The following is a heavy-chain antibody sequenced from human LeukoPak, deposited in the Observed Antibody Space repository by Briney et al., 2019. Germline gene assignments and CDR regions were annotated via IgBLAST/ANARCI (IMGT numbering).Heavy chain of an antibody. CDR2: SSAYNGNT. CDR3: ARDGYSSSWYEYFQH. Sequence: ASVKVSCKASGYTFTSYGISWVRQAPGQGLEWMGWSSAYNGNTNYAQKLQGRVTMTTDTSTSTAYMELRSLRSDDTAVYYCARDGYSSSWYEYFQHWGQGTLVTVSS. CDR1: GYTFTSYG. D-gene: IGHD6-13*01. J-gene: IGHJ1*01. V-gene: IGHV1-18*01.